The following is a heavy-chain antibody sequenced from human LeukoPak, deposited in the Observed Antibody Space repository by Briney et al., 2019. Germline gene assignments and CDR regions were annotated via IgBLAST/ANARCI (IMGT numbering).Heavy chain of an antibody. CDR3: AREMVAARY. CDR1: GFTFSSYS. Sequence: PGGSLRLSCAASGFTFSSYSMNWVRQAPGKGLEWVSSISSSSSSSYIYYADSVKGRFTISRDNAKNSLYLQMNSLRAEDTAVYYCAREMVAARYWGQGTLVTVSS. J-gene: IGHJ4*02. CDR2: ISSSSSSSYI. D-gene: IGHD6-6*01. V-gene: IGHV3-21*01.